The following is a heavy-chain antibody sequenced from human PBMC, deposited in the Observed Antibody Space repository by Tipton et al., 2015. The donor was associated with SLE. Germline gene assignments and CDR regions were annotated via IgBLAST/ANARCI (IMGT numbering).Heavy chain of an antibody. J-gene: IGHJ3*02. CDR1: GFTFSNAW. V-gene: IGHV3-15*01. CDR3: TAPTGDQETAWGDDFDI. CDR2: IKSKTDGGTT. D-gene: IGHD7-27*01. Sequence: SLRLSCAASGFTFSNAWMSWVRQAPGKGLEWVGRIKSKTDGGTTDYAAPVKGRFTISRDDSKNTLYLQMNSLKTEDTAVYYCTAPTGDQETAWGDDFDIWGQGTMVSVSS.